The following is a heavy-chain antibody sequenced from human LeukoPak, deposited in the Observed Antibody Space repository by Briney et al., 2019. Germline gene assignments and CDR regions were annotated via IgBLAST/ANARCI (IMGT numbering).Heavy chain of an antibody. Sequence: PSETLSLTCAVYGGSFSGYYWSWIRQPPGKGLEWIGEINHSGSTNYNPSLKSRVTISVDTSKNQFPLKLSSVTAADTAVYYCARGKSDSSGYYHLPLFDYWGQGTLVTVSS. CDR2: INHSGST. D-gene: IGHD3-22*01. V-gene: IGHV4-34*01. J-gene: IGHJ4*02. CDR1: GGSFSGYY. CDR3: ARGKSDSSGYYHLPLFDY.